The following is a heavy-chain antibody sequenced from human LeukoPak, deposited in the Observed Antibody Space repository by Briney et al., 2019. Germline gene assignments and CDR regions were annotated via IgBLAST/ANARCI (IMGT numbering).Heavy chain of an antibody. CDR3: AKKSLDYYDSSGYLSPFDY. V-gene: IGHV3-74*01. D-gene: IGHD3-22*01. CDR1: GFTFSSYW. J-gene: IGHJ4*02. CDR2: INSDGSST. Sequence: PGGSLRLSCAASGFTFSSYWMHWVRQAPGKGLVWVSRINSDGSSTSYADSVKGRFTISRDNAKNTLYLQMNSLRAEDTAVYYCAKKSLDYYDSSGYLSPFDYWGQGTLVTVSS.